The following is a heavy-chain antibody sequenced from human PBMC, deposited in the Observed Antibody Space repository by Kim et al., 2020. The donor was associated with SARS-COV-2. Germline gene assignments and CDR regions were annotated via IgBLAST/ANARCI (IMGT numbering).Heavy chain of an antibody. CDR3: ARGNNYAGDF. Sequence: GESLKISCKASGFTFTSYWIGWVRQVPGKGLEWMGIIYPTDFDTRYNQAFQGQVTISADRSITTAYLQWSSLKALDTAMYYCARGNNYAGDFWGQGTLVTVSS. CDR2: IYPTDFDT. J-gene: IGHJ4*02. CDR1: GFTFTSYW. V-gene: IGHV5-51*01. D-gene: IGHD1-20*01.